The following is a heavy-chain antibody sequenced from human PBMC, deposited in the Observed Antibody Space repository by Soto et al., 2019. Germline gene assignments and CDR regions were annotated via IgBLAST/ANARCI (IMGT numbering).Heavy chain of an antibody. CDR2: MYYNGVT. J-gene: IGHJ2*01. V-gene: IGHV4-39*01. CDR3: AKPSAATFYHDPRDWYFDL. Sequence: PSETLSLTCTVSGGSISSDVYYWGWIRQPPGKGLEWIGSMYYNGVTYYNPSLKSRVSFSVDTSKNQLSLQLRSVTASDTAVYYCAKPSAATFYHDPRDWYFDLWGRGTLVTVSS. CDR1: GGSISSDVYY. D-gene: IGHD3-22*01.